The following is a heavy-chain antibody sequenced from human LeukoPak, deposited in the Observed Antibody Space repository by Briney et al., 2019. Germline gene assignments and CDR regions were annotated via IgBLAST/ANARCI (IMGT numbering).Heavy chain of an antibody. V-gene: IGHV3-23*01. Sequence: GGSLRLSCAASGFTFSSYHINWVRQAPGKGLEWVSGISGSGGTTHYADSVKGRFTISRDNSKNTLYLQMNSLRVEDTAVYACAKHLRGYSNGSGGYWGQGTLVTVSS. D-gene: IGHD3-10*01. J-gene: IGHJ4*02. CDR3: AKHLRGYSNGSGGY. CDR2: ISGSGGTT. CDR1: GFTFSSYH.